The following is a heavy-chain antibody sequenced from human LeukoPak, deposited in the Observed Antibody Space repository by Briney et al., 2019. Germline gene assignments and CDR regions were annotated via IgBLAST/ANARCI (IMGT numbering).Heavy chain of an antibody. CDR3: ARGTRWTVAIIPTYFDY. Sequence: GESLKISYKGSGYSFTSYWIGWVRQMPGKGLEWMGIIYPGDSDTRYSPSFQGQVTISADKSISTAYLQWSSLKASDTAMYYCARGTRWTVAIIPTYFDYWGQGTLVTVSS. D-gene: IGHD3-3*01. CDR1: GYSFTSYW. CDR2: IYPGDSDT. J-gene: IGHJ4*02. V-gene: IGHV5-51*01.